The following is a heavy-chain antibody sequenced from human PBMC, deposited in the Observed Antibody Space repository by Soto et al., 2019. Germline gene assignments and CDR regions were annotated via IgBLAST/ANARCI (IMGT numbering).Heavy chain of an antibody. Sequence: QITLKESGPTLVKPTQTLTLTCTFSGFSLSSTRMAVGWIRQPPGKALEWLALIHWDDDKRYSPFLKSRLTITKDTSKNPVVLTMSNMDPVDTARYYCAHIVVAGLGYYFDYWGQGTLVTVSS. CDR2: IHWDDDK. D-gene: IGHD6-19*01. CDR3: AHIVVAGLGYYFDY. J-gene: IGHJ4*02. CDR1: GFSLSSTRMA. V-gene: IGHV2-5*02.